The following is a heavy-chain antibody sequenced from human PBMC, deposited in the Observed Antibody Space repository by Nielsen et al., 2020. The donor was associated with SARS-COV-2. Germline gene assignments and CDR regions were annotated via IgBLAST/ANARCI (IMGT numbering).Heavy chain of an antibody. D-gene: IGHD6-13*01. J-gene: IGHJ4*02. CDR3: ARQHSSSWYEFDY. CDR2: IYYSGST. Sequence: LRLSCTVSGGSISSSSYYWGWIRQPPGKGLEWIGSIYYSGSTYYNPSLKSRVTISVDTSKNQFSLKLSSVTAADTAVYYCARQHSSSWYEFDYWGQGTLVTVSS. V-gene: IGHV4-39*01. CDR1: GGSISSSSYY.